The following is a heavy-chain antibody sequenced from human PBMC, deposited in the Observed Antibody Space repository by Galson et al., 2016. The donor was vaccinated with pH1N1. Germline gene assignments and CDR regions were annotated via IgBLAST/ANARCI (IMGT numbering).Heavy chain of an antibody. CDR1: GFSFSNYL. CDR3: ARDHDFVDSDPSHYYYGMDV. Sequence: SLRLSCAASGFSFSNYLMSWVRQAPGKGLEWVANIKQDGSEKYYVDSVKGRFTISRDNAKNSLYLQMSSLRAEDTAVYYCARDHDFVDSDPSHYYYGMDVWGQGTTVTVSS. D-gene: IGHD4-17*01. CDR2: IKQDGSEK. V-gene: IGHV3-7*01. J-gene: IGHJ6*02.